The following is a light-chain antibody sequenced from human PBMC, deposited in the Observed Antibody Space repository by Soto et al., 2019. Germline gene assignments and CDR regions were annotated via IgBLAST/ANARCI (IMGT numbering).Light chain of an antibody. V-gene: IGKV3-15*01. CDR1: QSLSGN. Sequence: EIVMTQSPATLSVSPGERVTLSCRASQSLSGNLAWYQQKPGLAPRLLINRASTRATGIPARFSGSGSETEFTLTISSLQSEDFAVYYCQQYNNLPRTFGQGTKVEIK. J-gene: IGKJ1*01. CDR2: RAS. CDR3: QQYNNLPRT.